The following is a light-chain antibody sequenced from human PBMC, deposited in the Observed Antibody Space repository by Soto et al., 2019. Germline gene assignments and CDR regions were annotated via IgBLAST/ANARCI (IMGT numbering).Light chain of an antibody. CDR1: NSDIGGYNI. J-gene: IGLJ1*01. Sequence: QSALTQPASVSGSPGQSITLSCTGTNSDIGGYNIVSWYHQHPGKAPKLMIYDVSIRPSGVSDRFSGSKSANTASLTISGLQPEDEADYYCTSYATGGTHVFGTGTKVTVL. CDR2: DVS. V-gene: IGLV2-14*01. CDR3: TSYATGGTHV.